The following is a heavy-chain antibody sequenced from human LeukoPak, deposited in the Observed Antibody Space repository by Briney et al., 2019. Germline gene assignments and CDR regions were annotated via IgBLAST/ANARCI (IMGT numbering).Heavy chain of an antibody. J-gene: IGHJ4*02. CDR2: ISYDGSNK. CDR3: ARGGIHLDY. D-gene: IGHD5-18*01. Sequence: GGSLRISCAASGFTFSSYAMHWVRQAPGKGLALVAVISYDGSNKYNADTVKGQFTNSRDNSKNTLNLQMNSLRAEDTAVYYCARGGIHLDYWGQGALVTVSS. CDR1: GFTFSSYA. V-gene: IGHV3-30*04.